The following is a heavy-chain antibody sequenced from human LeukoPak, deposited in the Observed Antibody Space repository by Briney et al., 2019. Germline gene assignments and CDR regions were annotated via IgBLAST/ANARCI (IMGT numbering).Heavy chain of an antibody. V-gene: IGHV4-34*01. CDR3: ARGRPGPGIAVATRLDY. Sequence: PSGTLSLTCAVYGGSFSGYYWSWLRQPPGKGLEWIGEINHSGSTNYNPSLKSRVTISVDTSKNQFSLKLSSVTAADTAVYYCARGRPGPGIAVATRLDYWGQGTLVTVSS. J-gene: IGHJ4*02. D-gene: IGHD6-19*01. CDR1: GGSFSGYY. CDR2: INHSGST.